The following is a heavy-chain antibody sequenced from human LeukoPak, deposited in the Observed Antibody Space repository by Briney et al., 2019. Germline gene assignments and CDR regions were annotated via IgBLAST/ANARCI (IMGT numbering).Heavy chain of an antibody. CDR1: GFTFSSYA. CDR2: ISVSGGTT. D-gene: IGHD1-26*01. J-gene: IGHJ4*02. V-gene: IGHV3-23*01. CDR3: AKDCSGSGSFYDY. Sequence: GGSLRLSCADSGFTFSSYAMNWVRQAPGKGLEWVSSISVSGGTTYYADSVKGRFTISRDNSKNTLYLQMNSLRAEDTAIYYCAKDCSGSGSFYDYWGQGTLVTVSS.